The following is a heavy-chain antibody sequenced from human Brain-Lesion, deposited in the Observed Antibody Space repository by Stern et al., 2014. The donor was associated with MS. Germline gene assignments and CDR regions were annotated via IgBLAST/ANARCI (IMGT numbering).Heavy chain of an antibody. V-gene: IGHV4-4*02. Sequence: VQLVESGPGLVKPSGTLSLTCAVSGGSISSSNWWSWVRQSPGKGLEWIGESDHSGSTIYNPSPKGGFPVPVAKPKTRFSLNLRSVTAADTAVYFCARFPASRPHVFDSWGQGTLVTVSS. CDR1: GGSISSSNW. CDR2: SDHSGST. J-gene: IGHJ4*02. D-gene: IGHD6-13*01. CDR3: ARFPASRPHVFDS.